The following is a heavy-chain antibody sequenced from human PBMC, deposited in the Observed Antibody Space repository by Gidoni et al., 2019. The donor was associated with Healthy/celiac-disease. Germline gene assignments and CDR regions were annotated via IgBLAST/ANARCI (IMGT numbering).Heavy chain of an antibody. Sequence: QVTLRESGPALVKPTQTLTLTCTFSGFSLSTSGMCVSWIRQPPGKALEWLARIDWDDDKYYSTSLKTRLTISKDTSKNQVVLTMANMDPVDTATYYCARSSGITASMDVWGQGTTVTVSS. CDR1: GFSLSTSGMC. D-gene: IGHD3-10*01. CDR2: IDWDDDK. V-gene: IGHV2-70*15. CDR3: ARSSGITASMDV. J-gene: IGHJ6*02.